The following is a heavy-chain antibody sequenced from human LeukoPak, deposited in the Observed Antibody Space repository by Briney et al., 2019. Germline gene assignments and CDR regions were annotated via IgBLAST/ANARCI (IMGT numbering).Heavy chain of an antibody. Sequence: PGGSLRLSCAASGFTFSSYGMHWVRQAPGKGLEWVAVIWYDGDNKYYADSVKGRFTISRDNSKNTLYLQMNSLRAEDTAVYYCASPPLHGSGSYFDYWGQGTLVTVSS. CDR1: GFTFSSYG. D-gene: IGHD3-10*01. J-gene: IGHJ4*02. V-gene: IGHV3-33*01. CDR3: ASPPLHGSGSYFDY. CDR2: IWYDGDNK.